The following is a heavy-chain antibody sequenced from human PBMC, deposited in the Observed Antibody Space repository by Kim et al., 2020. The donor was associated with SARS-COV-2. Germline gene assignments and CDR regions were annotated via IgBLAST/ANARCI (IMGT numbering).Heavy chain of an antibody. V-gene: IGHV3-21*01. J-gene: IGHJ6*02. CDR3: AREKATVTTPGIYYYYYGMDV. CDR2: ISSSSSYI. CDR1: GFTFSSYS. D-gene: IGHD4-17*01. Sequence: GGSLRLSCAASGFTFSSYSMNWVRQAPGKGLEWVSSISSSSSYIYYADSVKGRFTISRDNAKNSLYLQMNSLRAEDTAVYYCAREKATVTTPGIYYYYYGMDVWGQGTTVTVSS.